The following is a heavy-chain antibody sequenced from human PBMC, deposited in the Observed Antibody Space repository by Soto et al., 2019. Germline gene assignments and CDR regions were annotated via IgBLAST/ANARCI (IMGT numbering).Heavy chain of an antibody. J-gene: IGHJ4*02. Sequence: PGGSLRLSCSASGFTFSIYAMHWVRQAPGKGLEYVSSISTKGGSTDDADSVKGRFTIYTDHSKNTVYLQMSSLRLEDTAVYYCVKGEYYYDSSGYYPFDYWGQGTLVTVSS. CDR3: VKGEYYYDSSGYYPFDY. D-gene: IGHD3-22*01. CDR2: ISTKGGST. V-gene: IGHV3-64D*06. CDR1: GFTFSIYA.